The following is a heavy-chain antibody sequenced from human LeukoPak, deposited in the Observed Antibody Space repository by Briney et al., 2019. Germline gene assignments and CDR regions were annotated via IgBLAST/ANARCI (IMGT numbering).Heavy chain of an antibody. Sequence: ASVKVSCKASGYTFTGYHMHWVRQAPGQGLEWMGWINPNSGDTNYAQKFQGRVTMTRDTSISTAYGELSRLRSDDTAVYYCARVAVEMASWFDPWGQGTLVTVSS. J-gene: IGHJ5*02. CDR3: ARVAVEMASWFDP. V-gene: IGHV1-2*02. D-gene: IGHD5-24*01. CDR2: INPNSGDT. CDR1: GYTFTGYH.